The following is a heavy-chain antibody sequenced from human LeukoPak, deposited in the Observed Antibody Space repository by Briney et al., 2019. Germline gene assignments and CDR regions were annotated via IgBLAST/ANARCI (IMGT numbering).Heavy chain of an antibody. J-gene: IGHJ4*02. V-gene: IGHV4-39*02. Sequence: PSETLSLTCTVSGGSISSSSYYWGWIRQPPGKGLEWIGSIYYSGSTYYNPPLKSRVTISVDTSKNQFSLKLSSVTAADTAVYYCAREPLQWLGTFDYWGQGTLVTVSS. CDR3: AREPLQWLGTFDY. CDR2: IYYSGST. CDR1: GGSISSSSYY. D-gene: IGHD6-19*01.